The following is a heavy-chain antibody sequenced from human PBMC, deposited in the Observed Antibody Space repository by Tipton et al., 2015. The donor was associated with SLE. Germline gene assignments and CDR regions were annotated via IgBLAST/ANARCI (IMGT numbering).Heavy chain of an antibody. D-gene: IGHD1-26*01. CDR2: ISSSSSYI. CDR1: GFTFSSYS. Sequence: SLRLSCAASGFTFSSYSMNWVRQAPGKGLEWVSSISSSSSYIYYADSVKGRFTISRDNAKNSLYLQMNSLRAEDTAVYYCARGKLGGGFDLWGRGTLVTVSS. CDR3: ARGKLGGGFDL. V-gene: IGHV3-21*01. J-gene: IGHJ2*01.